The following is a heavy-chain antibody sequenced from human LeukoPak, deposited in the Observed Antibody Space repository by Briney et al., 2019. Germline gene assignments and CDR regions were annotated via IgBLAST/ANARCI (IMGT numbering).Heavy chain of an antibody. D-gene: IGHD3-10*01. CDR2: INHSGST. J-gene: IGHJ4*02. CDR1: GGSFSGYY. CDR3: ARAPSMVRGVPTDY. Sequence: SETLSLTCAVYGGSFSGYYWSWIRQPPGKGLEWIGEINHSGSTYYSPSLKSRVTISVDTSKNQFSLKLSSVTAADTAVYYCARAPSMVRGVPTDYWGQGTLVTVSS. V-gene: IGHV4-34*01.